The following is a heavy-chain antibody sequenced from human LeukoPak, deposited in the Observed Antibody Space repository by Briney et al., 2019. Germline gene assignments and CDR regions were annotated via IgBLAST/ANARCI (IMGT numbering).Heavy chain of an antibody. J-gene: IGHJ4*02. CDR2: IKQDGSEK. V-gene: IGHV3-7*05. CDR3: ARDQRYCSSSSCPWEPFDY. D-gene: IGHD2-2*01. Sequence: GGSLRLSCAASGXTFSSYWMSWVRQAPGKGLEWVANIKQDGSEKYYVDSVKGRFTISRDNAKNSLYLQMNSLRAEDTAVYYCARDQRYCSSSSCPWEPFDYWGQGTLVTVSS. CDR1: GXTFSSYW.